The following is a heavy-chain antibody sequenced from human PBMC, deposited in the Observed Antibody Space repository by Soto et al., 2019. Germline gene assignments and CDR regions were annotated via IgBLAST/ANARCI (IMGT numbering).Heavy chain of an antibody. D-gene: IGHD6-19*01. CDR2: INPSGGST. V-gene: IGHV1-46*01. Sequence: GASVKVSWKASGYTFTSYYMHWVRQAPGQGLEWMGIINPSGGSTSYAQKFQGRVTMTRDTSTSTVYMELSSLRSEDTAVYYCAGEGIAVAGTGLHSYYYGMDVWGQGTTVTVSS. CDR1: GYTFTSYY. J-gene: IGHJ6*02. CDR3: AGEGIAVAGTGLHSYYYGMDV.